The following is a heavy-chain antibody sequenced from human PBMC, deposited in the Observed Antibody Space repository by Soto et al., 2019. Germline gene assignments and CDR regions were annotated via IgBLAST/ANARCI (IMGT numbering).Heavy chain of an antibody. V-gene: IGHV1-46*01. Sequence: ASVKVSCKASGYLFTAYSMHWVRLAPGQGLEWMGVVNPSGGSTKYAQNVQGRVTMTRDTSTTTIYMELSSLRSDDTAIYYCAREENCSGGTCYSEYFHRWGQGTLVTV. CDR2: VNPSGGST. CDR3: AREENCSGGTCYSEYFHR. J-gene: IGHJ1*01. D-gene: IGHD2-15*01. CDR1: GYLFTAYS.